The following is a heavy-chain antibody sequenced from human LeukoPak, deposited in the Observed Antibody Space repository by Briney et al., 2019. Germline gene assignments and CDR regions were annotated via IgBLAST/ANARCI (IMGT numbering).Heavy chain of an antibody. CDR1: GGSMSSYY. J-gene: IGHJ3*02. CDR3: ARVAGPHAFDI. D-gene: IGHD6-19*01. CDR2: IYYSGST. V-gene: IGHV4-59*01. Sequence: SETLSLTCTVSGGSMSSYYWTWIRQPPGKGLEWVGHIYYSGSTNYNPSLKGRVTISVDTSKNHFSLKLTSVTAADTAVYYCARVAGPHAFDIWGQGTMVTVSS.